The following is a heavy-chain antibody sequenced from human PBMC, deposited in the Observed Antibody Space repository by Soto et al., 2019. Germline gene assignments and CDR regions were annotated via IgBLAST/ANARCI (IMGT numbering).Heavy chain of an antibody. Sequence: QVQLVQSGAEVKEAGASVRVSCKASGYTFINFDISWVRQAAGQGLEWLGWMNPGSGKTGYASKFQGRVAMTRDASTGTSHLELTSLTSDDTAVYYCARMASAGTLNWFDPWGQGTLVTVSS. J-gene: IGHJ5*02. V-gene: IGHV1-8*02. CDR1: GYTFINFD. D-gene: IGHD6-13*01. CDR3: ARMASAGTLNWFDP. CDR2: MNPGSGKT.